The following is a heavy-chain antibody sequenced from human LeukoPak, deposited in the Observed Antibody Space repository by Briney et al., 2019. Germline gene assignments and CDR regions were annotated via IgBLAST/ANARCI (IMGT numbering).Heavy chain of an antibody. CDR1: GGSIYNNW. J-gene: IGHJ4*02. CDR3: ARESDAEYSLGY. V-gene: IGHV4-4*02. Sequence: SGTLSLTCAVSGGSIYNNWWSWVRQAPGKGLEWIGEIHHSGSTNYNPSLKSRVTISVDKSNNKFSLEVSSVTAADTAVYYCARESDAEYSLGYWGQGSLVTVSS. D-gene: IGHD6-6*01. CDR2: IHHSGST.